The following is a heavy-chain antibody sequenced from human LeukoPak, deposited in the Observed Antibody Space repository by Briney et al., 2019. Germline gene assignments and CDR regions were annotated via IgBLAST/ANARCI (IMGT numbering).Heavy chain of an antibody. J-gene: IGHJ4*02. CDR3: AKGIVVVATTGYFDY. CDR1: GFTFDDYA. Sequence: GRSLRLSCAASGFTFDDYAMHWVRQAPGKGLEGVSGISWNSGSIGYADSVKGRFTISRDNAKNSLYLQMNSLRAEDTALYYCAKGIVVVATTGYFDYWGQGTLVTVSS. D-gene: IGHD3-22*01. V-gene: IGHV3-9*01. CDR2: ISWNSGSI.